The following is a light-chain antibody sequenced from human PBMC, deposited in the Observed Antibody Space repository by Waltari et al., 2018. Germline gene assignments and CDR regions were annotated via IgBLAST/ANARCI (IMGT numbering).Light chain of an antibody. CDR2: AAS. Sequence: VLTQSPGTLSLSPGERATLPCSASQILSRGRLAWYQQKVGQAPRLLIYAASYRATGIPDRFSGGGSGTDFSLIITRVEPEDVALYYCQQYGSSVMYTFGQGTKLEI. CDR1: QILSRGR. V-gene: IGKV3-20*01. J-gene: IGKJ2*01. CDR3: QQYGSSVMYT.